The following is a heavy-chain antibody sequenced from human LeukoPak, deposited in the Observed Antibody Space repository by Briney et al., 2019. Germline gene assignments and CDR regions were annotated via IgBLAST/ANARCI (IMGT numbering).Heavy chain of an antibody. CDR3: ARSGYCSSTSCYAGSWFDP. D-gene: IGHD2-2*03. J-gene: IGHJ5*02. CDR2: INPNSGGT. CDR1: GYTFTTYD. Sequence: HWASVKVSCKASGYTFTTYDIIWVRQAPGQGLEWMGWINPNSGGTNYAQKFQGRVTMTRDTSISTAYMELSRLRSDDTAVYYCARSGYCSSTSCYAGSWFDPWGQGTLVTVSS. V-gene: IGHV1-2*02.